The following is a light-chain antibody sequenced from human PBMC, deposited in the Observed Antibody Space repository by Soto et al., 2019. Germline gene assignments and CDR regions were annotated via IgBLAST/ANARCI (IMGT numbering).Light chain of an antibody. J-gene: IGKJ2*01. CDR3: QHYYSIPFT. Sequence: DIVMTQSPDSLAMSLGERATINCKSSQSILYSANNKNNLAWYQQKPGQPPKLLIYWASIRESGVPDRFSGSGSGTDFTLTISNLQAEDVAVYYCQHYYSIPFTFGQGTKLEIK. CDR1: QSILYSANNKNN. CDR2: WAS. V-gene: IGKV4-1*01.